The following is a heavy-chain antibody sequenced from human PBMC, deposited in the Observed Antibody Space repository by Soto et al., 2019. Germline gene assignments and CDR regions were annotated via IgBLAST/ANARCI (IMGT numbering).Heavy chain of an antibody. Sequence: QVQLVQSGAEVKKPGASVKVSCKASGYTFTSYGISWVRQAPGQGLEWMGWISAYNGNTNYAQKXQGRVTMTTDXXTXTXSMELRSLRSDDTAVYYCARDPVVQLERGRDNWFDPWGQGTLVTVSS. V-gene: IGHV1-18*01. J-gene: IGHJ5*02. D-gene: IGHD1-1*01. CDR2: ISAYNGNT. CDR3: ARDPVVQLERGRDNWFDP. CDR1: GYTFTSYG.